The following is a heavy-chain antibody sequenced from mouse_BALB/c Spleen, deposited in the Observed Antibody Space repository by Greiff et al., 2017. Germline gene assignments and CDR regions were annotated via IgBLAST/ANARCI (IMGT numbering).Heavy chain of an antibody. Sequence: VQLQQSGAELVRPGTSVKISCKASGYTFTNYWLGWVKQRPGHGLEWIGDIYPGGGYTNYNEKFKGKATLTADTSSSTAYMQLSSLTSEDSAVYFCARRGDYPYAMDYWGQGTSVTVSS. CDR2: IYPGGGYT. CDR3: ARRGDYPYAMDY. J-gene: IGHJ4*01. V-gene: IGHV1-63*02. CDR1: GYTFTNYW. D-gene: IGHD2-4*01.